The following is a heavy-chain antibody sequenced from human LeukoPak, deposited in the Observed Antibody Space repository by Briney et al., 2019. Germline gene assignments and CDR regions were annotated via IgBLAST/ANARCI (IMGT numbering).Heavy chain of an antibody. CDR3: ARHGAGTYFVS. CDR2: IYPSRRD. CDR1: GCAISNSNW. V-gene: IGHV4-4*02. D-gene: IGHD3-10*01. Sequence: SGTLSLTCAVSGCAISNSNWCWLGRQPPGEGLEWIGEIYPSRRDNYNSSLKSRVIISIDKSNNKFSLKQSSVIAADAAVYYCARHGAGTYFVSWGQGTLVTVSS. J-gene: IGHJ4*02.